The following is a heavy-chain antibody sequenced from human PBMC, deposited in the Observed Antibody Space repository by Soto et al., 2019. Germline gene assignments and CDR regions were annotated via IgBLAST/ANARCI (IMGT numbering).Heavy chain of an antibody. CDR1: GYTFTSYG. J-gene: IGHJ4*02. Sequence: ASVKVSCTASGYTFTSYGISWVRQAPGQGLEWMGWISAYNGNTNYAQKLQGRVTMTTDTSTSTAYMELRSLRSDDTAVYYCARGPGGNSGFKYFDYWGQGTLVTVSS. CDR3: ARGPGGNSGFKYFDY. D-gene: IGHD2-21*02. CDR2: ISAYNGNT. V-gene: IGHV1-18*01.